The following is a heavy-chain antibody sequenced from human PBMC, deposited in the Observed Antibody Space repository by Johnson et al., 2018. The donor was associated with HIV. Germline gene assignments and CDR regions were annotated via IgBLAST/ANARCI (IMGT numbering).Heavy chain of an antibody. CDR2: IRYDGSNK. D-gene: IGHD6-25*01. Sequence: QVQLVESGGGLVQPGGSLRLSCTASGFTFSDFRMSCVRQAPGKGLEWVAFIRYDGSNKYYADSVKGRFTSSRDNSKNTLYLQMKSLRAEETALYYCASHRSITADDAFDSWGQETMVTVSS. CDR3: ASHRSITADDAFDS. V-gene: IGHV3-30*02. J-gene: IGHJ3*02. CDR1: GFTFSDFR.